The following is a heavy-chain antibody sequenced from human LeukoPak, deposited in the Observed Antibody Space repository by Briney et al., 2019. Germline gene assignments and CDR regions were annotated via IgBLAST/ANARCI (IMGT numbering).Heavy chain of an antibody. CDR1: GFTFSSYA. CDR3: ARDEASVLRNAFDI. V-gene: IGHV3-30-3*01. J-gene: IGHJ3*02. D-gene: IGHD3-3*01. Sequence: GRSLRLSCAASGFTFSSYATHWVRQAPGKGLEWVAVISYDGSNRYYADSVKGRSTISRDNSKNTLYLQMNSLRAEDTAVYYCARDEASVLRNAFDIWGQGTMVTVSS. CDR2: ISYDGSNR.